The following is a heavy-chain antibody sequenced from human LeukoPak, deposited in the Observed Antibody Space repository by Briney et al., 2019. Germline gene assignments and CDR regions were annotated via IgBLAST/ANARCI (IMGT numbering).Heavy chain of an antibody. Sequence: ASVKVSCKASGYTFTGYYMHWVRQAPGQGLEWMGWINPNSGGTNYAQKFQGRVTMTRDTSISTAYMELSRLRSDDTAVYYCARDRRGYYYYYMDVWGKGTTVTVSS. D-gene: IGHD2-15*01. V-gene: IGHV1-2*02. J-gene: IGHJ6*03. CDR1: GYTFTGYY. CDR3: ARDRRGYYYYYMDV. CDR2: INPNSGGT.